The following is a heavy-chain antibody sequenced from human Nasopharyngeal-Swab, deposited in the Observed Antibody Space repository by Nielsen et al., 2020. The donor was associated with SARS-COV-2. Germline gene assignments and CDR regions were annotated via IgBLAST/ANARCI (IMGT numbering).Heavy chain of an antibody. CDR3: ARAQPDSSGYFIGYYYYYMDV. Sequence: SETLSLICAVYGGSFSGYYWSWIRQPPGKGLEWIGEINHSGSTNYNPSLKSRVTISVDKSKNQFSLKLSSVTAADTAVYYCARAQPDSSGYFIGYYYYYMDVWGKGTTVTVSS. V-gene: IGHV4-34*01. CDR1: GGSFSGYY. CDR2: INHSGST. J-gene: IGHJ6*03. D-gene: IGHD3-22*01.